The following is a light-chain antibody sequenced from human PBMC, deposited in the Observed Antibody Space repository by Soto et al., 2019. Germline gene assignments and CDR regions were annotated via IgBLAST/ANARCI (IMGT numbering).Light chain of an antibody. CDR2: EVS. V-gene: IGLV2-14*01. CDR3: SSYAGSSNV. J-gene: IGLJ1*01. CDR1: SSDVGAYNL. Sequence: QSVLAQPASVSGSPGQSVTISCTGTSSDVGAYNLVSWYQQYPGKAPKLMIYEVSNRPSGVSNRFSGSKSGNTASLTISGLQAEDEADYYCSSYAGSSNVFGTGSKGTGL.